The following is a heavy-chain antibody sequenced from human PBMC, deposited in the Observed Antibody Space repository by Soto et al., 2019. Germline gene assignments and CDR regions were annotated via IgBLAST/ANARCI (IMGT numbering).Heavy chain of an antibody. CDR3: ARHGSY. V-gene: IGHV4-39*01. Sequence: QLQLQESGPGLVKPSETLSLTCTVSGVSITNTSYYWGWIRQPPGKGLEWIGTIYFSGSTFYNPSLKSRLTISVDTSKNQFSLRLRSVTAADTAVYYCARHGSYWGQGTLVAVSS. CDR1: GVSITNTSYY. J-gene: IGHJ4*02. CDR2: IYFSGST.